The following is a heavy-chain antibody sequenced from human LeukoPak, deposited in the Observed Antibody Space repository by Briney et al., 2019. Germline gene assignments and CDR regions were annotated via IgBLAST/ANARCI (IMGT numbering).Heavy chain of an antibody. V-gene: IGHV4-61*09. CDR2: MYSSGST. CDR1: GGSISSGSYY. J-gene: IGHJ3*02. D-gene: IGHD2-21*02. CDR3: ARRVVVTAIEEDAFDI. Sequence: SQTLSLTCTVSGGSISSGSYYWSWIRQPPGKGLEWIGYMYSSGSTNYNPSLKSRVTISVDTSKNQFSLRLSSVTAADTAVYYCARRVVVTAIEEDAFDIWGQGTMVTVSS.